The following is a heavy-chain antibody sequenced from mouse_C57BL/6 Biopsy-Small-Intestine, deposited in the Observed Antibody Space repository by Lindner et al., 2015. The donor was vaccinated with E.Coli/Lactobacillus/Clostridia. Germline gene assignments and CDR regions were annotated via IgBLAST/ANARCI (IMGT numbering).Heavy chain of an antibody. V-gene: IGHV1-4*01. J-gene: IGHJ2*01. CDR1: GYTFTSYT. D-gene: IGHD2-4*01. Sequence: LQESGAELARPGASVKMSCKASGYTFTSYTMNWVKQRPGQGLEWIGYINPSSGYTKYNQNFKDKATLTADKSSSTAYMQLSSLTSEDSAVYYCARDDFPDYWGQGTTLTVSS. CDR2: INPSSGYT. CDR3: ARDDFPDY.